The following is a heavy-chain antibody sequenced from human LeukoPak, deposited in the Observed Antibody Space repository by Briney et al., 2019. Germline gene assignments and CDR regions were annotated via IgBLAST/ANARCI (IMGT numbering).Heavy chain of an antibody. V-gene: IGHV1-18*01. CDR1: GYTYTTYG. CDR3: VFGECSSTSCYPRRDY. Sequence: ASVKVSCKVSGYTYTTYGISWVRQAPGQGLEWVGWINAYSGNTEYTQSLQGRLTMATDPSTTTAYMELRGLRSDDTAVYYCVFGECSSTSCYPRRDYWGQGTLVTVSS. J-gene: IGHJ4*02. D-gene: IGHD2-2*01. CDR2: INAYSGNT.